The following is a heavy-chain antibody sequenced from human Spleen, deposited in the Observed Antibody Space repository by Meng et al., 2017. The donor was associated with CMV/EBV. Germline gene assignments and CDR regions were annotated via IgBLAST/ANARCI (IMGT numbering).Heavy chain of an antibody. CDR3: AKDRLVLRFLEWLSAHYFDY. V-gene: IGHV3-53*01. J-gene: IGHJ4*02. D-gene: IGHD3-3*01. CDR2: IYSGGRT. Sequence: GESLKISCAASGFTVSSNYMSWVRQAPGKGLEWVSVIYSGGRTNYADSVKGRFTISRDNSKNTLYLQMNSLRAEDTAVYYCAKDRLVLRFLEWLSAHYFDYWGQGTLVTVSS. CDR1: GFTVSSNY.